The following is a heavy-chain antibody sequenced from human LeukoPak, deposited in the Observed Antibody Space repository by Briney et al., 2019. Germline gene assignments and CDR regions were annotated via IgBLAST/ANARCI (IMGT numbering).Heavy chain of an antibody. Sequence: SGTLSLTCAVSGGSISSRNWWSWVRQPPGKGLEWIAEIHHSGSTNYNPSLKSRVTISVDKSKNQFSLKLSSVTAADTAAYYCARIRGFGADYYYYYMDVWGKGTTVTVSS. J-gene: IGHJ6*03. D-gene: IGHD3-10*01. CDR1: GGSISSRNW. CDR3: ARIRGFGADYYYYYMDV. CDR2: IHHSGST. V-gene: IGHV4-4*02.